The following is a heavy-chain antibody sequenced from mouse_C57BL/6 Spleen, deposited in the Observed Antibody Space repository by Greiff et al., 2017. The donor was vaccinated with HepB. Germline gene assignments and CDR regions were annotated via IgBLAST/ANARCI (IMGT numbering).Heavy chain of an antibody. J-gene: IGHJ1*03. CDR2: IYPRSGNT. Sequence: VQLQQSGAELARPGASVKLSCKASGYTFTSYGISWVKQRTGQGLEWIGEIYPRSGNTYYNEKFKGKATLTADKSSSTAYMELRSLTSEDSAVYFCLITTVVADWYFDVWGTGTTVTVSS. CDR3: LITTVVADWYFDV. D-gene: IGHD1-1*01. CDR1: GYTFTSYG. V-gene: IGHV1-81*01.